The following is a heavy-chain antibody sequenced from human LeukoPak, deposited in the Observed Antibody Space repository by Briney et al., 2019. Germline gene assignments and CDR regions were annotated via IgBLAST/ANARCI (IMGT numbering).Heavy chain of an antibody. CDR1: GFTFSSYS. Sequence: PGGSLRLSCAASGFTFSSYSMNWVRQAPGKGLEWVSSISSSSSYIYYADSVKGRFTISRDNAKNSLYLQMNSLRAEDTAVYYCARGGIQLWDNFDYWGQGTLVTVSS. V-gene: IGHV3-21*01. CDR2: ISSSSSYI. J-gene: IGHJ4*02. CDR3: ARGGIQLWDNFDY. D-gene: IGHD5-18*01.